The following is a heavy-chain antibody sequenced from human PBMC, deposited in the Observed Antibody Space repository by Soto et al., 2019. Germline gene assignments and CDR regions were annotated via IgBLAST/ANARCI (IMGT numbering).Heavy chain of an antibody. CDR3: ARVKSSSIAALDY. J-gene: IGHJ4*02. Sequence: PGGSLRLSCAASGFTFSSYGMHWVRQAPGKGLEWVAVIWYDGSNKYYADSVKGRFTISRDNSKNTLYLQMNSLRAEDTAVYYCARVKSSSIAALDYWGQGTLVTVSS. CDR2: IWYDGSNK. D-gene: IGHD6-6*01. CDR1: GFTFSSYG. V-gene: IGHV3-33*01.